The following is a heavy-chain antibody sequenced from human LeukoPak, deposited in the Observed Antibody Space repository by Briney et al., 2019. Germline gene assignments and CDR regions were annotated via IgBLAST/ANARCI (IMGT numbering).Heavy chain of an antibody. CDR2: IYYSGST. J-gene: IGHJ5*02. CDR1: GGPISCGGYY. Sequence: PSETLFLSCTVSGGPISCGGYYSSWIRQHPGKGLEWIGDIYYSGSTYYNPSLKSRVTISVDTSKNQFSLKLSSVPAADTALYYCARGSPHWFDPWGQGTLVTVSS. CDR3: ARGSPHWFDP. V-gene: IGHV4-31*03.